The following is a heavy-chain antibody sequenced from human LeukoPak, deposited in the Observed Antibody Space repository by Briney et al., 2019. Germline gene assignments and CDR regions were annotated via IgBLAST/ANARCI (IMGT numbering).Heavy chain of an antibody. J-gene: IGHJ4*02. CDR3: ARLTSRVAYFDY. Sequence: SKTLSLTCTVSGGSISSSSYYWGWIRQPPGKGQKWIGSIYYSGSTYYNPSLKSRVTISVDTSKNQFSLKLSSVTAADTAVYYCARLTSRVAYFDYWGQGTLVTVSS. D-gene: IGHD3-16*01. CDR2: IYYSGST. V-gene: IGHV4-39*07. CDR1: GGSISSSSYY.